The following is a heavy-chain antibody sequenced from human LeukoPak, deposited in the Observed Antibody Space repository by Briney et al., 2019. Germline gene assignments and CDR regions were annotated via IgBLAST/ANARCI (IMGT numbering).Heavy chain of an antibody. J-gene: IGHJ4*02. Sequence: SETLSLTCAVSGYSISSGYYWGWIRQPPGKGLEWIGSIYHSGSTYYNPSLKSRVTISVDTSKNQFSLKLSSVTAADTAVYYCARHSSRGIVAYLDYWGQGTLVTVSS. CDR2: IYHSGST. CDR1: GYSISSGYY. V-gene: IGHV4-38-2*01. CDR3: ARHSSRGIVAYLDY. D-gene: IGHD1-26*01.